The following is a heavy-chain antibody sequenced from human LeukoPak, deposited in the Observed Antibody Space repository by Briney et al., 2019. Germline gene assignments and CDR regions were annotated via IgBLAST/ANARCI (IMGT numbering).Heavy chain of an antibody. J-gene: IGHJ6*04. CDR1: GFTFSSYA. D-gene: IGHD3-10*01. CDR3: ARDHNTMVRGVDYYYYGMDV. CDR2: ISSSSSYI. Sequence: PGGSLRLSCAASGFTFSSYAMSWVRQAPGKGLEWVSSISSSSSYIYYADSVKGRFTISRDNAKNSLYLQMNSLRAEDTAVYYCARDHNTMVRGVDYYYYGMDVWGKGTTVTVSS. V-gene: IGHV3-21*01.